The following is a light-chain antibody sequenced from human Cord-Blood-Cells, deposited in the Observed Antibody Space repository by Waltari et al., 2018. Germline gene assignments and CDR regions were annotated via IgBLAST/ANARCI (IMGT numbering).Light chain of an antibody. J-gene: IGLJ3*02. V-gene: IGLV2-23*01. Sequence: QSALTQPASVSGSPGQSITISCTGTSSDVGSYNLVSWDQQHPGKAPKLMIYEGSKRPSGVSNRVSGSKSGNTASLTISGLQARDEADYYCCSYAGSSTWVFGGGTKLTVL. CDR3: CSYAGSSTWV. CDR1: SSDVGSYNL. CDR2: EGS.